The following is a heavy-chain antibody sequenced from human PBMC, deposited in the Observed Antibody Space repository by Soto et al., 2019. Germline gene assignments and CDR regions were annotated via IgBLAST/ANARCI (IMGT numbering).Heavy chain of an antibody. CDR3: ARDKDRPQLGGNYYYILDV. V-gene: IGHV1-69*12. Sequence: QVPLEQSGAEVKKPGSSVKVSCKSSGGTFSNSAISWVRQAPGQGLEWMGGIMPIFRTPDYAQKFQGRVTITADESPXXAXLELSGLRSDDTAVYYCARDKDRPQLGGNYYYILDVWGQGTTVTVSS. CDR1: GGTFSNSA. J-gene: IGHJ6*02. CDR2: IMPIFRTP. D-gene: IGHD3-3*02.